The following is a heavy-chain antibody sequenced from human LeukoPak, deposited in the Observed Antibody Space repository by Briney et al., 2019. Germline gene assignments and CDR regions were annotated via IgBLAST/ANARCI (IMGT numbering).Heavy chain of an antibody. J-gene: IGHJ4*02. D-gene: IGHD1-26*01. CDR1: GFTFSNNW. CDR3: TGVSLGANGDY. V-gene: IGHV3-7*03. Sequence: GRSLRLSCAASGFTFSNNWMNWVRQPPGKGLEWVANIKPDGSDKYYVDSVKGRFTISRDNAKNSLLLQMNSLRVEDTAVYYCTGVSLGANGDYWGQGTLVTVSS. CDR2: IKPDGSDK.